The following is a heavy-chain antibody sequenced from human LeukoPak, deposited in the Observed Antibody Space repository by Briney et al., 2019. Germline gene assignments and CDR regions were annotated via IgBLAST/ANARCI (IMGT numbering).Heavy chain of an antibody. CDR1: GGSISSYY. V-gene: IGHV4-59*08. J-gene: IGHJ3*02. CDR2: IYYSGSI. Sequence: SETLSLTCTVSGGSISSYYWSWIRQPPGKGLEWIGYIYYSGSINYNPSLKSRVTISVDTSKNQFSLKLSSVTAADTAVYYCARPRDSSSWNAFDIWGQGTMVTVSS. CDR3: ARPRDSSSWNAFDI. D-gene: IGHD6-13*01.